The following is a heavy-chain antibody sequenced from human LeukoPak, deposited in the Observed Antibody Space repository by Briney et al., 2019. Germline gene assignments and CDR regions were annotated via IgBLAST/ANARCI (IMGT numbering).Heavy chain of an antibody. J-gene: IGHJ4*02. CDR3: ARVGDSSGYYYGTDFDY. V-gene: IGHV1/OR15-1*01. D-gene: IGHD3-22*01. CDR2: INPNSGGT. CDR1: GYIFTDYY. Sequence: ASVKVSCKASGYIFTDYYMHWVRQAPGQELGWMGRINPNSGGTNYAQKFQGRVTMTRDTSISTAYTELSSLRAEDTAVYYCARVGDSSGYYYGTDFDYWGQGTLVTVSS.